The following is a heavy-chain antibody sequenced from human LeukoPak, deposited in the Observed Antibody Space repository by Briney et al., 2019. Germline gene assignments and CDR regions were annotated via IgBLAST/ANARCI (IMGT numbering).Heavy chain of an antibody. J-gene: IGHJ4*02. V-gene: IGHV1-18*01. D-gene: IGHD6-13*01. CDR3: ARVPSIAAAGD. CDR2: ISAYNGNT. CDR1: GYTFTSYG. Sequence: ASVKVSCKAFGYTFTSYGISWVRQAPGQGLEWMGWISAYNGNTNYAQKLQGRVTMTTDTSTSTAHMELRSLRSDDTAVYYCARVPSIAAAGDWGQGTLVTVSS.